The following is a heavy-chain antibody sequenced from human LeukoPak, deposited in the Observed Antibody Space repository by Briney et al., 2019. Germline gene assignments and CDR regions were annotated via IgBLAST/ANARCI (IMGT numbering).Heavy chain of an antibody. CDR1: GFTFSNFG. Sequence: GGSLRLSCAASGFTFSNFGMHGVRQAPGKGLEGVTFIRYDGTNKYCADSVKGRFTISRDNSKNTLYLKMNSLRVEDTAIYYCAKVEMSTSPGGIDYWGQGTLVTVSS. V-gene: IGHV3-30*02. CDR3: AKVEMSTSPGGIDY. J-gene: IGHJ4*02. D-gene: IGHD5-24*01. CDR2: IRYDGTNK.